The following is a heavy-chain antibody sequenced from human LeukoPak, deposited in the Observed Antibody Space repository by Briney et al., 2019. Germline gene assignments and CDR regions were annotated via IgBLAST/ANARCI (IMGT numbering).Heavy chain of an antibody. Sequence: PSETLSLTCTVSGYSISSGYHWSWIRQPPGKGLEWIGEINHSGSTNYNPSLKSRVTISVDTSKNQFSLKLSSVTAADTAVYYCARGNYGDYSYYYYYYMDVWGKGTTVTVSS. CDR3: ARGNYGDYSYYYYYYMDV. CDR1: GYSISSGYH. D-gene: IGHD4-17*01. CDR2: INHSGST. V-gene: IGHV4-38-2*02. J-gene: IGHJ6*03.